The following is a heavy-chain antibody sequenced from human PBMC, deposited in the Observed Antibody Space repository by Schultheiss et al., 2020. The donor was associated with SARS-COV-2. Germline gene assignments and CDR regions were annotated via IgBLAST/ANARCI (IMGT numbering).Heavy chain of an antibody. V-gene: IGHV3-33*08. J-gene: IGHJ6*02. CDR3: ARSQPISDPGMDV. CDR2: IWYDGSNK. D-gene: IGHD2-2*01. Sequence: GGSLRLSCAASGFSFNNAWMNWVRQAPGKGLEWVAVIWYDGSNKYYADSVKGRFTISRDNSKNTLYLQMNSLRAEDTAVYYCARSQPISDPGMDVWGQGTTVTVSS. CDR1: GFSFNNAW.